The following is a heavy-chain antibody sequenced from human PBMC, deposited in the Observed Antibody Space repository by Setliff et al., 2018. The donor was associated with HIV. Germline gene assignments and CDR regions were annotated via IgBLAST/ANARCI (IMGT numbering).Heavy chain of an antibody. CDR3: ARGQGCGGGCHYAFEM. J-gene: IGHJ3*02. D-gene: IGHD2-21*02. CDR1: GDSISRSRYY. V-gene: IGHV4-39*01. CDR2: FYYSGNT. Sequence: SETLSLTCVVSGDSISRSRYYWGWIRQPPGKGLEWIGSFYYSGNTYYMPSLQSRVTISVDMSKNQFSLNLNSVTAADTAVYYCARGQGCGGGCHYAFEMWGQGTMVTVSS.